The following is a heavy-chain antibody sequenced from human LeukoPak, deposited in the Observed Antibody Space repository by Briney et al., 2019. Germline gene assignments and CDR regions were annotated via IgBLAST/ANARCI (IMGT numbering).Heavy chain of an antibody. CDR1: GGSFSGYY. V-gene: IGHV4-34*01. CDR3: ARGRISYGGVVGFDY. D-gene: IGHD1-26*01. CDR2: INHSGST. J-gene: IGHJ4*02. Sequence: PSETLSLTCAVYGGSFSGYYWSWIRQPPGKGLEWIGEINHSGSTNYNPSLKSRVTISVDTSKNQFSLKLSSVTAADTAVYYCARGRISYGGVVGFDYWGQGTLVTVSS.